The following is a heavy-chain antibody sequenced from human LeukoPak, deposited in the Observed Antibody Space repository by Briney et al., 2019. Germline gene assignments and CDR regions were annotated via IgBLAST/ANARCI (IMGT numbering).Heavy chain of an antibody. Sequence: QAGGSLRLSCAASGFTFSSYEMHWVRQAPGKGLEWVSGISWNSGSIGYADSVKGRFTISRDNAKNSLYLQMNSLRAEDTALYYCAKDSGNSSSWSYYYYYMDVWGKGTTVTVSS. CDR2: ISWNSGSI. J-gene: IGHJ6*03. CDR3: AKDSGNSSSWSYYYYYMDV. V-gene: IGHV3-9*01. D-gene: IGHD6-13*01. CDR1: GFTFSSYE.